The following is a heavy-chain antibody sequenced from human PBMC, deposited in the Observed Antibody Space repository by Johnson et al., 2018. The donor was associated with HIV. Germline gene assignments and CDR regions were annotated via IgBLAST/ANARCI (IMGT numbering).Heavy chain of an antibody. V-gene: IGHV3-15*01. Sequence: VQLVESGGGLVKPGGSLRLSCAASGFTFSNAWMSWVRQAPGKGLEWVGRIKSKTDGGTTDYAAPVKGRFTISRDDSKNTLYLQMNSLKTEDTAVYYCSTNLSTIEAFYLWGQGTRVTVAS. CDR3: STNLSTIEAFYL. J-gene: IGHJ3*01. CDR1: GFTFSNAW. CDR2: IKSKTDGGTT. D-gene: IGHD2/OR15-2a*01.